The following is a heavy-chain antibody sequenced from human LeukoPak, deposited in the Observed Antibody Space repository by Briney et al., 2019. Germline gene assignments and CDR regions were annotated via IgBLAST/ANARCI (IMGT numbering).Heavy chain of an antibody. CDR2: VDPEDGET. D-gene: IGHD3-16*02. V-gene: IGHV1-69-2*01. Sequence: ASVKVSCKVSGYTFTDYYMHWVPQAPGKGLEWMGLVDPEDGETIYAEKFQGRVTITADTSTDTAYMELSSLRSEDTAVYYCATSESRELSPGLDYWGQGTLVTVSS. J-gene: IGHJ4*02. CDR3: ATSESRELSPGLDY. CDR1: GYTFTDYY.